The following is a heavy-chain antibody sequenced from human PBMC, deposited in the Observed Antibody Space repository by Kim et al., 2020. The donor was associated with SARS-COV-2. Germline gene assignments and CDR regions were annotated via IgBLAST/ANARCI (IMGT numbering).Heavy chain of an antibody. Sequence: SETLSLTCAVSGGSISSGGYSWSWIRQPPGKGLEWIGYIYHSGSTYYNPSLKSRVTISVDRSKNQFSLKLSSVTAADTAVYYCARGGEAKYSGYDSFNYWGQGTLVTVSS. CDR1: GGSISSGGYS. J-gene: IGHJ4*02. CDR3: ARGGEAKYSGYDSFNY. CDR2: IYHSGST. V-gene: IGHV4-30-2*01. D-gene: IGHD5-12*01.